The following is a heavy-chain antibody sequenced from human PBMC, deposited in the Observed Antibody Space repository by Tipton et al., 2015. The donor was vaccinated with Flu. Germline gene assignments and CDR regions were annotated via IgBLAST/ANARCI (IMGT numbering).Heavy chain of an antibody. CDR2: IWYDGSNK. Sequence: SLRLSCAASGFTFSSYGMHWVRQAPGKGLEWVAVIWYDGSNKYYADSVKGRFTISRDNSKNTLYLQMNSLRAEDTAVYYCARDPSIAARSFDYWGQGTLVTVSS. V-gene: IGHV3-33*01. CDR1: GFTFSSYG. CDR3: ARDPSIAARSFDY. J-gene: IGHJ4*02. D-gene: IGHD6-6*01.